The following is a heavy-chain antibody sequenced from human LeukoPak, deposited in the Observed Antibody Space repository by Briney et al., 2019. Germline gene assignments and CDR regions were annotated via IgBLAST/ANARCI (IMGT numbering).Heavy chain of an antibody. V-gene: IGHV4-31*03. CDR1: GGSISSGDYY. J-gene: IGHJ3*02. CDR2: IYNSGST. Sequence: SETLSLTCTVSGGSISSGDYYWSWIRQHPGKGLEWIGYIYNSGSTHYNPSLKSRVIISVDTSKNQFSLKLSSVTAADTAVYYCARAPASYGAFDIWGQGTMVTVSS. D-gene: IGHD2-2*01. CDR3: ARAPASYGAFDI.